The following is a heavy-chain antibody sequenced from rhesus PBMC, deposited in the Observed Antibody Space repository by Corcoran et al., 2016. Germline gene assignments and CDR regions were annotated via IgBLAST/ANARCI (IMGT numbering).Heavy chain of an antibody. CDR2: VDPEDGEA. V-gene: IGHV1-111*02. D-gene: IGHD6-13*01. CDR1: GYTFTDYY. J-gene: IGHJ6*01. Sequence: EVQLVQSGAEVKKPGASVKISCKASGYTFTDYYLHWVRQAPGKGLEWMGRVDPEDGEAIHAQKFQDRVTITADTATDTDYMELSSLRSEDTAVYDCAKDASSWSNQYGLDSWGQGVVVTVSS. CDR3: AKDASSWSNQYGLDS.